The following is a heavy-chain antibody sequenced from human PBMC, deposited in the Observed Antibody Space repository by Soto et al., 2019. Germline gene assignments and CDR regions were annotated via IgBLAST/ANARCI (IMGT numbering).Heavy chain of an antibody. CDR2: IYYTGSP. D-gene: IGHD5-12*01. Sequence: SETLSLTCTVSNGSISTYYWSWIRQPPGSSLEWIGHIYYTGSPTYNPSLKSRVTISEDTSKKTVSLKLIYVTAEDTAVYYCARSRSTRQTFDHWGRGTLVTVSS. CDR3: ARSRSTRQTFDH. CDR1: NGSISTYY. J-gene: IGHJ5*02. V-gene: IGHV4-59*01.